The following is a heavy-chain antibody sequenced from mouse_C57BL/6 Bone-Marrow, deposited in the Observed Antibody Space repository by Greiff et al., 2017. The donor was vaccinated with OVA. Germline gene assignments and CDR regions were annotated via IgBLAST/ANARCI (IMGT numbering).Heavy chain of an antibody. D-gene: IGHD1-1*01. Sequence: QVTLKVSGPGILQPSQTLSLTCSFSGFSLSTFGMGVGWIRQPSGKGLEWLAHIWWDDDKYYNPALKSRLTISKDTSNNQVIHKIAHVDTADTATDYCARSGITAVVDYWGQGTTLTVSS. CDR3: ARSGITAVVDY. J-gene: IGHJ2*01. V-gene: IGHV8-8*01. CDR2: IWWDDDK. CDR1: GFSLSTFGMG.